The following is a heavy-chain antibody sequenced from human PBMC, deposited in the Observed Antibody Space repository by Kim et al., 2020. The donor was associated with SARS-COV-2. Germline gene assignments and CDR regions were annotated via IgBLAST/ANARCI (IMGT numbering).Heavy chain of an antibody. CDR2: ISYDGSNK. D-gene: IGHD2-21*02. CDR1: GFTFSSYG. Sequence: GRSLRLSCAASGFTFSSYGMHWVRQAPGKGLEWVAVISYDGSNKYYADSVKGRFTISRDNSKNTLYLQMNSLRAEDTAVYYCANTRGRGDYDYYYGMDVWGQGTTVTVSS. CDR3: ANTRGRGDYDYYYGMDV. V-gene: IGHV3-30*18. J-gene: IGHJ6*02.